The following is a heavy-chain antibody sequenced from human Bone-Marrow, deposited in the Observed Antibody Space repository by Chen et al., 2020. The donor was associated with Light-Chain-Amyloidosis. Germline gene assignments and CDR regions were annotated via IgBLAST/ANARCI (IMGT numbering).Heavy chain of an antibody. J-gene: IGHJ6*02. CDR1: GFTFITFN. CDR3: ASEGQYCTNGACYYYYSGMDV. V-gene: IGHV3-48*02. D-gene: IGHD2-8*01. Sequence: GLVQPGGSLRLSCTVSGFTFITFNMNWVRQAPGKGLEWVSYISSSGSSKYYADSVKGRFTISRDNAKNSLYLQMNSLRDEDTAVYYCASEGQYCTNGACYYYYSGMDVWGQGTTVTASS. CDR2: ISSSGSSK.